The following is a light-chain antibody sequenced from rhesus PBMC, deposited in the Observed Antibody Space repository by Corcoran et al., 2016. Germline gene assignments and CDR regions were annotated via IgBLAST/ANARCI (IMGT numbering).Light chain of an antibody. J-gene: IGKJ4*01. CDR2: RAS. V-gene: IGKV1S9*01. CDR3: QQGYSYPLT. Sequence: DIQMTPSPSSLSASVGDRVTITCQASQSLRNYLNWYQQKAGKIPKLLIYRASSLQSGIPSRFSGSGSGKDFTLTISSLQPGDFATYYCQQGYSYPLTFGGGTKVELK. CDR1: QSLRNY.